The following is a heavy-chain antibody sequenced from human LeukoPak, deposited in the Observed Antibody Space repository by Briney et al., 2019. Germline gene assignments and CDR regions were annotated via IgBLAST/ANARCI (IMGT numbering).Heavy chain of an antibody. CDR2: IYGSGGST. CDR3: AKDRGADYYYGVEV. CDR1: GLTFSSYA. V-gene: IGHV3-23*01. Sequence: PGGSLRLSCAASGLTFSSYAMSWVRQTPGKGLDWVSTIYGSGGSTHYADSVKDRFTISRDDSKNTLYLRMDSLRAEDTAVYYCAKDRGADYYYGVEVWGQGTTVSVSS. J-gene: IGHJ6*02.